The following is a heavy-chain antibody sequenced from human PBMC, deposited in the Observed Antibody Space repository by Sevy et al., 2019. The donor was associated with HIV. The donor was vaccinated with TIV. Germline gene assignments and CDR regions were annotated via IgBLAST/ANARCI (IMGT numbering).Heavy chain of an antibody. CDR1: GFTFSSYS. D-gene: IGHD1-26*01. CDR2: ISSSSNI. J-gene: IGHJ3*02. Sequence: GGSLRLSCAASGFTFSSYSMNWVRQAPGKGLEWVSSISSSSNIYYADSVKGRFTISRDNAKNSLYLQMNSLRAEDTAVYYCARDPSGSYDNDAFDIWGQGTMVTVSS. CDR3: ARDPSGSYDNDAFDI. V-gene: IGHV3-21*01.